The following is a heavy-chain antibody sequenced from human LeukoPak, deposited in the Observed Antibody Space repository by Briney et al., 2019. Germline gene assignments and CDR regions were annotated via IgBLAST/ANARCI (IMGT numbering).Heavy chain of an antibody. J-gene: IGHJ4*02. V-gene: IGHV3-23*01. CDR2: ISGSGGST. CDR3: ARESYGDSPFDY. Sequence: GGSLRLSCAASGFTFSSYGMSWVRQAPGKGLEWVSAISGSGGSTYYADSVKGRFTISRDNSKNTLHLQMNSLRAEDTAVYYCARESYGDSPFDYWGQGTLVTVSS. CDR1: GFTFSSYG. D-gene: IGHD4-17*01.